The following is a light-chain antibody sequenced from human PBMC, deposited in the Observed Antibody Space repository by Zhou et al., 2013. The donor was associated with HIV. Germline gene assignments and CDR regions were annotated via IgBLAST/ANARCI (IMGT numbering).Light chain of an antibody. CDR2: AAS. J-gene: IGKJ4*01. Sequence: EIVLTQSPGTLSLSPGERATLSCRASQSVSTSSLAWYQQKPGQAPRLLIYAASRRATGIPDRFSGSGSGTDFTLTISRLEPEDFAVYYCQQYGSSPPVTFGGGTKVEIK. CDR1: QSVSTSS. CDR3: QQYGSSPPVT. V-gene: IGKV3-20*01.